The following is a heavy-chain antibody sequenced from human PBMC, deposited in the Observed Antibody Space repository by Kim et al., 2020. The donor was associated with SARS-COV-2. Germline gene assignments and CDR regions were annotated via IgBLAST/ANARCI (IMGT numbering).Heavy chain of an antibody. CDR2: MSYSGNT. CDR1: GGSISRSSYS. V-gene: IGHV4-39*01. Sequence: SETLSLTCTVSGGSISRSSYSWGWMRQSPGTGLEWIGSMSYSGNTYYNPSLKSRVTISVDTSKNKFSLTLKSVAAADTAVDYCARQVPDSGWPRYVDFWG. J-gene: IGHJ6*01. D-gene: IGHD6-19*01. CDR3: ARQVPDSGWPRYVDF.